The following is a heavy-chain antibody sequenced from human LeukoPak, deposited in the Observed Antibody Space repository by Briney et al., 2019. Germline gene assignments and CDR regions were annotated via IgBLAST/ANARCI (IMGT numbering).Heavy chain of an antibody. D-gene: IGHD4-23*01. V-gene: IGHV3-74*01. CDR3: AREYGGNRRAFDL. CDR2: ITNDATST. CDR1: GFTFSSYW. J-gene: IGHJ3*01. Sequence: GGSLRLSCAASGFTFSSYWMHWVRQAPGKGLVWGSRITNDATSTISTDSVKGRLTIYRDNAKNTVYLQLNSLRAEDTPVYTCAREYGGNRRAFDLWGQGTMVTLSS.